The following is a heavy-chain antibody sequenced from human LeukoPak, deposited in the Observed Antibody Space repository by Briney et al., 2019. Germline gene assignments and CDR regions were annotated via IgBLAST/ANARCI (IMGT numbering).Heavy chain of an antibody. CDR1: GFTFSSYS. CDR3: ARSQSFYGSGSYYNLGGLGDYYFDY. D-gene: IGHD3-10*01. J-gene: IGHJ4*02. CDR2: ISSSSSYI. V-gene: IGHV3-21*01. Sequence: PGGSLRLSCAASGFTFSSYSMNWVRQAPGKGLEWVSSISSSSSYIYYADSVKGRFTISRDNAKNSLYLQMNSLRAEDTAVYYCARSQSFYGSGSYYNLGGLGDYYFDYWGQGTLVTVSS.